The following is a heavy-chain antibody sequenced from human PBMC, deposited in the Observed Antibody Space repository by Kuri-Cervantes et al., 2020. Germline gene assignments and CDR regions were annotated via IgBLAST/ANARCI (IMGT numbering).Heavy chain of an antibody. J-gene: IGHJ2*01. D-gene: IGHD3-10*01. CDR1: GFTFSSYW. CDR2: IKQDGSEK. V-gene: IGHV3-7*01. Sequence: LSLTCAASGFTFSSYWMSWVRQAPGEGLEWVANIKQDGSEKYYVDSVKGRFTISRDNAKNSLYLQMNSLRAEDTAVYYCARRGVRNWYFDLWGRGTLVTVSS. CDR3: ARRGVRNWYFDL.